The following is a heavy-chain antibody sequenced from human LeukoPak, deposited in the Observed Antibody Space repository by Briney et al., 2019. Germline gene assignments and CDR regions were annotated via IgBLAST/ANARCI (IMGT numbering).Heavy chain of an antibody. Sequence: SETLSLTCTVSGGSISSSSYYWGWIRQPPGKGLEWIGSIYYSGSTNYNPSLKSRVTISVDTSKNQLSLKLSSVTAADTAVYYCARGGGSGWYGGYYFDYWGQGTLVTVSS. CDR2: IYYSGST. J-gene: IGHJ4*02. D-gene: IGHD6-19*01. V-gene: IGHV4-39*07. CDR1: GGSISSSSYY. CDR3: ARGGGSGWYGGYYFDY.